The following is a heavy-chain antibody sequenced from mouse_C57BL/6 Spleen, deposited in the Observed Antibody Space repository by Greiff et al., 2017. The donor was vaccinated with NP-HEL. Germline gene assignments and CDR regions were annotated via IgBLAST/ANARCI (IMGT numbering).Heavy chain of an antibody. CDR2: INPNYGTT. Sequence: EVQLQQSGPELVKPGASVKISCKASGYSFTDYNMNWVKQRNGKSLEWIGVINPNYGTTSYNQKFKGKATLTVDQSSSTAYMQINSLTSEDSAVYYCARVGDYDDYAMDYWGQGTSVTVSS. J-gene: IGHJ4*01. V-gene: IGHV1-39*01. CDR1: GYSFTDYN. CDR3: ARVGDYDDYAMDY. D-gene: IGHD2-4*01.